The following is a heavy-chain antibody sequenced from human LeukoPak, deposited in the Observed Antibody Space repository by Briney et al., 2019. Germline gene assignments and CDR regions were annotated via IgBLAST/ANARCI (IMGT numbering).Heavy chain of an antibody. CDR3: ARPYYYDSRIDP. V-gene: IGHV4-39*07. CDR2: IYYSGST. D-gene: IGHD3-22*01. Sequence: PSETLSLTCTVSGGSISSSSYYWGWIRQPPGKGLEWIGSIYYSGSTYYNPSLKSRVTISLDTSKNQFSLKLSSVTAADTAVYYCARPYYYDSRIDPWGQGTLVTVSS. CDR1: GGSISSSSYY. J-gene: IGHJ5*02.